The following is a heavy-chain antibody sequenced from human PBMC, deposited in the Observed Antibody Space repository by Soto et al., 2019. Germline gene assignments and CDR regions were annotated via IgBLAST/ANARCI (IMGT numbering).Heavy chain of an antibody. D-gene: IGHD2-15*01. CDR2: ISGSGGST. Sequence: GGSLRLSCAASGFTFSSYAMSWVRQAPGKGLEWVSAISGSGGSTYYADSVKGRFTISRDNSKNTLYLQMNSLRAEDTAVYYCAKGLVVVVAATTPFDYWGQGTLVTVSS. J-gene: IGHJ4*02. CDR1: GFTFSSYA. CDR3: AKGLVVVVAATTPFDY. V-gene: IGHV3-23*01.